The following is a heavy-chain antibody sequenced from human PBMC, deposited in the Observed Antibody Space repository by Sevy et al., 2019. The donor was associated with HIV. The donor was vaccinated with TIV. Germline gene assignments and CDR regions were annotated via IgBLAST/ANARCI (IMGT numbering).Heavy chain of an antibody. CDR3: AKVLARGVAVAGSAWGMDV. J-gene: IGHJ6*02. CDR2: ISGSGGTT. Sequence: GGSLRLSCAASGFTFSNYAMNWVRQAPGKGLEWVSSISGSGGTTYYAYSVEGRFTISRDKSKNTLYLQMHSLRAEATAVYYCAKVLARGVAVAGSAWGMDVWGQGTTVTVSS. V-gene: IGHV3-23*01. D-gene: IGHD6-19*01. CDR1: GFTFSNYA.